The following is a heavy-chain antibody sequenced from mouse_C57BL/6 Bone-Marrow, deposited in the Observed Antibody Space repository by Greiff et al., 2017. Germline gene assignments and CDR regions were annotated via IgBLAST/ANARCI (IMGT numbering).Heavy chain of an antibody. V-gene: IGHV1-61*01. CDR2: IYPSDSET. CDR3: ARSNYVSYYAMDY. D-gene: IGHD2-5*01. CDR1: GYTFTSYW. Sequence: QVQLQQPGAELVRPGSSVKLSCKASGYTFTSYWMDWVKQRPGQGLEWIGNIYPSDSETHYNQKFKDKATLTVDKSSSTAYMQLSSLTSEDSAVYDCARSNYVSYYAMDYWGQGTSVTVSS. J-gene: IGHJ4*01.